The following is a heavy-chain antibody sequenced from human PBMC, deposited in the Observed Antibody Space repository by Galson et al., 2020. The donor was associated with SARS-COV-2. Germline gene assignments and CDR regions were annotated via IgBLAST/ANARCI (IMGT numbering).Heavy chain of an antibody. Sequence: GGSLRLSCAASGFIFSDYYVSWIRQAPGRGLEWVSYISGTSTNTNYADSVKGRFTVSRDNSKNSLFLQMNSLRVEDTAIYYCARQKADHYGSGSYRDWFDAWGQGTLVTVSS. CDR2: ISGTSTNT. V-gene: IGHV3-11*06. D-gene: IGHD3-10*01. CDR1: GFIFSDYY. J-gene: IGHJ5*02. CDR3: ARQKADHYGSGSYRDWFDA.